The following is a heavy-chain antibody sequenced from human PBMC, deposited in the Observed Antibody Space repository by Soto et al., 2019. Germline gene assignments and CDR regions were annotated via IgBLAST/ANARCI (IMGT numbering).Heavy chain of an antibody. CDR3: ARDSSGYKNWFDP. CDR2: INHSRST. D-gene: IGHD5-12*01. CDR1: GGTFSGYY. V-gene: IGHV4-34*01. J-gene: IGHJ5*02. Sequence: SETLSLTCAVYGGTFSGYYWSWIRQPPGKGLEWIGEINHSRSTNYNPSIKSRVTTSVDTSKNQFSLKLSSVTAADRAVYYCARDSSGYKNWFDPWGQGTLVTVSS.